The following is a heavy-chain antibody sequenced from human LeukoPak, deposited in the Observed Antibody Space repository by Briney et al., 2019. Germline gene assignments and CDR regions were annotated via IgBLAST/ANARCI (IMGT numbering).Heavy chain of an antibody. CDR3: ARPSPEWELHRGWFDP. V-gene: IGHV1-2*02. CDR2: INPNSGGT. D-gene: IGHD1-26*01. CDR1: GYTFTGYY. Sequence: GASVKVSCKASGYTFTGYYVHWVRQAPGQGLEWMGWINPNSGGTNYAQKFQGRVTMTRDTSISTAYLQWSSLKASDTAMYYCARPSPEWELHRGWFDPWGQGTLVTVSS. J-gene: IGHJ5*02.